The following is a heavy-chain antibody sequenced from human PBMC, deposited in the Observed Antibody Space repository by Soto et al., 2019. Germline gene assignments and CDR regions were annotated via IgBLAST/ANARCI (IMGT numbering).Heavy chain of an antibody. CDR2: ISSSGSTI. CDR1: GFTFGSYE. V-gene: IGHV3-48*03. CDR3: ARDLSIATRRPVDY. Sequence: GGSLRLSCAASGFTFGSYEMNWVRQAPGKGLEWVSYISSSGSTIYYADSVKGRFTISRDNAKNSLYLQMNRLRAEDTAVHYCARDLSIATRRPVDYWGQGTLVTVSS. J-gene: IGHJ4*02. D-gene: IGHD6-6*01.